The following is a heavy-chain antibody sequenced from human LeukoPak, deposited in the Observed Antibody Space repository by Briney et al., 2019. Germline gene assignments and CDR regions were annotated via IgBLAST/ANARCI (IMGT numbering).Heavy chain of an antibody. J-gene: IGHJ6*02. CDR2: IYSGGGT. D-gene: IGHD3-16*01. V-gene: IGHV3-53*01. Sequence: PRGSLRLSCAASGFTVSSNYMSWVRQAPGKGLEWVSVIYSGGGTYYADSVKGRFTISRDNAKNSLYLQMSNLRAEDTAVYFCARGGGLDVWGQGAMVTVSS. CDR3: ARGGGLDV. CDR1: GFTVSSNY.